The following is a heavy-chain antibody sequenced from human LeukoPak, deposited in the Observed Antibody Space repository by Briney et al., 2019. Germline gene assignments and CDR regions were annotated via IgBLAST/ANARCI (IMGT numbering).Heavy chain of an antibody. CDR3: ARTGHTAMVSNYMDV. V-gene: IGHV5-51*01. CDR2: IYPGDSDT. Sequence: GESLKISCKGSGYSFTSYWIGWVRQMPGKGLEWMGIIYPGDSDTRYSPSFQGQVTISADKSISTAYLQWSSLKASDTAMYYCARTGHTAMVSNYMDVWGKGTTVTVSS. D-gene: IGHD5-18*01. J-gene: IGHJ6*03. CDR1: GYSFTSYW.